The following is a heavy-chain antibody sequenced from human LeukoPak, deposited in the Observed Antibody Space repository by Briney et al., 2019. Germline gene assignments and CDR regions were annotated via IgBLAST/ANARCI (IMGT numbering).Heavy chain of an antibody. Sequence: PSETLSLTCTVSGGSISNYYWNWIRQPAGKGLEWIGRVYISESTNYNPSLTSRVTISLDKSKNQFSLNLSSVTAADTAVYYCARLKFYDSTGYSPGYYMDVWGKGATVSVFS. CDR3: ARLKFYDSTGYSPGYYMDV. CDR1: GGSISNYY. J-gene: IGHJ6*03. CDR2: VYISEST. V-gene: IGHV4-4*07. D-gene: IGHD3-22*01.